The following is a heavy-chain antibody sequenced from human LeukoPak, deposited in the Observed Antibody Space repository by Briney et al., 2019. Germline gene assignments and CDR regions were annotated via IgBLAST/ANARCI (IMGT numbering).Heavy chain of an antibody. J-gene: IGHJ4*02. Sequence: GGSLRLSCAASGLTFSSYGMSWVRQAPGKGLEWVSLINYNGGGTYYADSVKGRFTISRDNSKNTLYMQMNSLRAEDTAVYYCAKGSELGGTNVDYWGQGTLVTVSS. CDR2: INYNGGGT. CDR1: GLTFSSYG. D-gene: IGHD1-26*01. CDR3: AKGSELGGTNVDY. V-gene: IGHV3-23*01.